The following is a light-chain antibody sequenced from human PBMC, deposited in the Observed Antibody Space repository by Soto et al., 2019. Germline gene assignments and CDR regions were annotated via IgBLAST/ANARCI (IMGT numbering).Light chain of an antibody. CDR3: QHDYNLLT. CDR1: QSVSSSY. J-gene: IGKJ4*01. V-gene: IGKV3-20*01. CDR2: GAS. Sequence: EILLTQYPGTLSLSPGERATLSCGASQSVSSSYLAWYQQKPGQAPRLLIYGASSRATGIPDRLSGSGSGTDFTLTISRLEPDDFAVYHCQHDYNLLTFGGGTKVDIK.